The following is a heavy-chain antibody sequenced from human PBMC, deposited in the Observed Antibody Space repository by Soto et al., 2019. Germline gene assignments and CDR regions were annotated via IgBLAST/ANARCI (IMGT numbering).Heavy chain of an antibody. D-gene: IGHD2-21*01. CDR2: IYPSGMP. J-gene: IGHJ4*02. Sequence: PSETLSLTCTFSGVSISNAAYSCSWVGQPPGKGLEWIGYIYPSGMPFYNPSLRSRVTISIDRSNDQFSLNLKSVTAADTAVYYCARERGGHGLFAWGGKGTMVTVSS. CDR1: GVSISNAAYS. V-gene: IGHV4-30-2*01. CDR3: ARERGGHGLFAW.